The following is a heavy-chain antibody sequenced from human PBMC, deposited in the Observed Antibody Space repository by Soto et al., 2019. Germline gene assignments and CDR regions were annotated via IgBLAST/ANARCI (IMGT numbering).Heavy chain of an antibody. V-gene: IGHV1-2*02. CDR3: ARYCSSVSCYDEI. D-gene: IGHD2-15*01. Sequence: GASVKVSCKASGYTFTGYYIHWVRQAPGQGLEWMGWINPNSGSTNFAQKFQGRVTMTKDTSISTTYMGLSRLRSDDTAVYYCARYCSSVSCYDEIWGQGTMVTVSS. CDR1: GYTFTGYY. CDR2: INPNSGST. J-gene: IGHJ3*02.